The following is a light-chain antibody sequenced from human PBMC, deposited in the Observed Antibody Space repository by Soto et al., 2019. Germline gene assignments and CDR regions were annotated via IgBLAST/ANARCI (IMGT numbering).Light chain of an antibody. Sequence: EIVLTQSPGTLSLSPGERATLSCRASQSVSSSYLAWHQQQPGQAPRLLIYGASSRATGIPDRFSGSGSGTDFTLTISRLEPEDFAVYYCQQYGSSPPYTFGQGTKLEIK. CDR1: QSVSSSY. CDR2: GAS. V-gene: IGKV3-20*01. CDR3: QQYGSSPPYT. J-gene: IGKJ2*01.